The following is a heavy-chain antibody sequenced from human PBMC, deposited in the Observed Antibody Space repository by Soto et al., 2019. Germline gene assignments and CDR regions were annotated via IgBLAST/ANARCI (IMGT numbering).Heavy chain of an antibody. CDR1: GYSFSSYG. V-gene: IGHV1-18*01. Sequence: QVQLAQSGAEVKNPGASVTVSCKASGYSFSSYGISWVRKAPGQGLEWVGWISVHNGYTKYAAELQGRVTMTTDTSTSTAYMELRSLRSDDSAVYFCARLEHNFGPHDYWGQGTLVTVTA. CDR2: ISVHNGYT. J-gene: IGHJ4*02. CDR3: ARLEHNFGPHDY. D-gene: IGHD1-1*01.